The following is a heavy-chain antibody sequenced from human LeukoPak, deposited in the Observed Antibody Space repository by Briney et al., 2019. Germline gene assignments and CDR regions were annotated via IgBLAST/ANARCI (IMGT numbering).Heavy chain of an antibody. CDR1: GFTLNTYS. Sequence: GGSLRLSCVASGFTLNTYSMNWVRQAPGKGLEWVSYISISSNSIYYADSVKGRFTISRDNDKNSLYLQMNSLRAEDTAVYYCAREISGDIVVVPAAKLTQKYSYYYMDVWGKGTTVTVSS. V-gene: IGHV3-48*01. CDR3: AREISGDIVVVPAAKLTQKYSYYYMDV. CDR2: ISISSNSI. J-gene: IGHJ6*03. D-gene: IGHD2-2*01.